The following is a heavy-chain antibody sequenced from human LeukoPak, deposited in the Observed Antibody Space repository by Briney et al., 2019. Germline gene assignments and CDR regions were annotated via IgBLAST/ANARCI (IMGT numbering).Heavy chain of an antibody. CDR1: GFTFSSYE. Sequence: PGGSLRLPCAASGFTFSSYEMNWVRQAPGKGLEWVSYISSSGSTMYYADSVKGRFTISRDNAKNSLYLQLNSLRAEDTAVYYCARAPYYYDSSGYFQHWGQGTLVTVSS. CDR2: ISSSGSTM. D-gene: IGHD3-22*01. CDR3: ARAPYYYDSSGYFQH. V-gene: IGHV3-48*03. J-gene: IGHJ1*01.